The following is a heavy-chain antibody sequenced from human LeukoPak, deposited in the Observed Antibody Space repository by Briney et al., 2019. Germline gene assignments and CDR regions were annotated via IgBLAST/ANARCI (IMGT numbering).Heavy chain of an antibody. V-gene: IGHV4-39*07. CDR2: IYYSGST. CDR1: GGSISSSSYY. J-gene: IGHJ4*02. Sequence: SETLSLTCTVSGGSISSSSYYWGWIRQPPGKGLEWIGSIYYSGSTYYNPSLKSRVTISVDTSRNQFSLKLSSVTAADTAVYFCARVATPDVSSPLDFWGQGILVTVSS. CDR3: ARVATPDVSSPLDF. D-gene: IGHD6-19*01.